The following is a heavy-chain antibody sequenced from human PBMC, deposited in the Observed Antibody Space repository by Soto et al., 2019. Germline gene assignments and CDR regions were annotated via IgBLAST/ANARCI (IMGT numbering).Heavy chain of an antibody. Sequence: QVQLVQSGAEVKKPGASVKVSCKASGYTFTSYDINWVRQATGQGLEWMGWMNPNSGNTGYAQKFQGRVTMTRNTSISTAYMGLSSLRSEDTAVYYCARFSFDYGNTHYWYFDLWGRGTLVTVSS. J-gene: IGHJ2*01. CDR2: MNPNSGNT. D-gene: IGHD4-17*01. CDR3: ARFSFDYGNTHYWYFDL. V-gene: IGHV1-8*01. CDR1: GYTFTSYD.